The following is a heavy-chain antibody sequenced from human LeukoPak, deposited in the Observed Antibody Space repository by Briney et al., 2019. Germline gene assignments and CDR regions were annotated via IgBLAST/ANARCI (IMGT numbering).Heavy chain of an antibody. J-gene: IGHJ4*02. CDR1: GFIFSSYE. CDR3: ARDATYCTNGVCYTRFDY. CDR2: MNLDGSEK. Sequence: VQPGGSLRLSCAASGFIFSSYEMNWVRQAPGKGLEWVARMNLDGSEKYYVDSVKGRFTIFRDNAKTSLYLEMNSLRAEDTAVYYCARDATYCTNGVCYTRFDYWGQGTLVTVSS. D-gene: IGHD2-8*01. V-gene: IGHV3-7*01.